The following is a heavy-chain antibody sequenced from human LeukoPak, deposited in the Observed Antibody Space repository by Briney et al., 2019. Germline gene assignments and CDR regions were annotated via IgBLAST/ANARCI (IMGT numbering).Heavy chain of an antibody. CDR1: GYTFTSYG. CDR3: ARVDDLGNWFDP. J-gene: IGHJ5*02. CDR2: ISAYNGNT. D-gene: IGHD1-1*01. V-gene: IGHV1-18*01. Sequence: ASVRVSCKASGYTFTSYGISWVRQAPGQGLEWMGWISAYNGNTNYAQKLQGRVTMTTDTSTSTAYMELRSLRSDDTAVYYCARVDDLGNWFDPWGQGTLVTVSS.